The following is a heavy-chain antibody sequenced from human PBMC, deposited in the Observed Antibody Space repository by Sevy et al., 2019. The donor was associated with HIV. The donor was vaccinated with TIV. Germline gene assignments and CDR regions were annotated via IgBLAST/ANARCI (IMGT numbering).Heavy chain of an antibody. V-gene: IGHV3-7*01. J-gene: IGHJ4*02. Sequence: GGSLRLSCAASGFTFSSYSMSWVRQAPGKGLEWVANRKQDGSEKYYVDSVKGRFTISRDNAKNSLYLQMNSLRAEDTAVYYCARDDDLYGSGSFDYWGQGTLVTVSS. CDR2: RKQDGSEK. D-gene: IGHD3-10*01. CDR3: ARDDDLYGSGSFDY. CDR1: GFTFSSYS.